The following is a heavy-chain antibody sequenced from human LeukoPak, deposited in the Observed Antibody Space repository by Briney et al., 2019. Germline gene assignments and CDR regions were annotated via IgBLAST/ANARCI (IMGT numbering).Heavy chain of an antibody. J-gene: IGHJ4*02. Sequence: SVKVSCKASGGTFSSYAISWVRQAPGQGLEWMGRIIPIFGIANYAQKFQGRVTITADKSTSTAYMELSSLRSEDTAVYYCASPKLEKYSGSPYYWGQGTLVTVSS. V-gene: IGHV1-69*04. CDR3: ASPKLEKYSGSPYY. CDR2: IIPIFGIA. D-gene: IGHD1-26*01. CDR1: GGTFSSYA.